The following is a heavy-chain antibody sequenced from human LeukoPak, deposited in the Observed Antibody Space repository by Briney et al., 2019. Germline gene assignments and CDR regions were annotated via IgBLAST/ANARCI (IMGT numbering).Heavy chain of an antibody. D-gene: IGHD1-1*01. Sequence: GASVKVSCKASGGTFSSYAISWVRQAPGQGLEWMGGIIPIFGTANYAQKFQGRVTITADESTSTAYMELSSLRSEDTAVYYCARDPSMEPTKYNWFDPWGQGTLVTVSS. CDR1: GGTFSSYA. J-gene: IGHJ5*02. V-gene: IGHV1-69*13. CDR2: IIPIFGTA. CDR3: ARDPSMEPTKYNWFDP.